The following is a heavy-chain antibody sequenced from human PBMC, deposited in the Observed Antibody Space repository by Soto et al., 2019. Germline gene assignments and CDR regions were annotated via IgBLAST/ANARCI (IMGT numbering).Heavy chain of an antibody. D-gene: IGHD3-10*01. V-gene: IGHV4-59*01. CDR3: ARSENGDWFDP. J-gene: IGHJ5*02. Sequence: PSETLSLTCTVSGGSISSYYWSWIRQPPGKGLEWIGYIYYSGSTNYNPSLKSRVTISVDTSKNQFSLKLSSVTAADTAVYYCARSENGDWFDPWGQGTLVTVSS. CDR2: IYYSGST. CDR1: GGSISSYY.